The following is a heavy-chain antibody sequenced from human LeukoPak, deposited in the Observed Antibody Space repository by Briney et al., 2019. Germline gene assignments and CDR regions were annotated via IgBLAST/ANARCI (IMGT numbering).Heavy chain of an antibody. CDR3: ARGYSSGFDSCDY. D-gene: IGHD6-19*01. CDR1: GGTFSSYA. Sequence: SVKVSCKASGGTFSSYAISWVRQAPGQGLEWMGGIIPIFGTANYAQKFQGRVTITADESTSTAYMELSSLRSEDTAVYYCARGYSSGFDSCDYWGQGTLVTVSS. CDR2: IIPIFGTA. J-gene: IGHJ4*02. V-gene: IGHV1-69*13.